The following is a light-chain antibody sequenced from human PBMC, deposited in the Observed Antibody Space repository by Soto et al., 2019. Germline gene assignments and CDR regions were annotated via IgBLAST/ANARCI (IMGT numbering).Light chain of an antibody. Sequence: AIQLTPSPSSLSASVGDRVTISCRASLGVNSALVWYQQKPGKPPKLLVYDASRLEGGVPSRFSGSGSGTDFTLTISRLQPEDFATYYSPQQNNCPLTFGGGTKVEVK. CDR2: DAS. CDR1: LGVNSA. J-gene: IGKJ4*01. V-gene: IGKV1D-13*01. CDR3: PQQNNCPLT.